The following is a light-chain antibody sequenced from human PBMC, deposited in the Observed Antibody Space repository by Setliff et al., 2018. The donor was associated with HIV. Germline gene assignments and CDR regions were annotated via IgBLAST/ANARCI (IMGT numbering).Light chain of an antibody. CDR2: DVS. Sequence: QSVLTQPASVSGSPGQSIAISCTGTSSDVGGYDYVSWFQQHPGKAPKLMIYDVSKRPSGVSNRFSGSKSDNTASLTISGLQAEDEADYFCSSYTSISTYVVGTGTKV. CDR3: SSYTSISTYV. CDR1: SSDVGGYDY. V-gene: IGLV2-14*01. J-gene: IGLJ1*01.